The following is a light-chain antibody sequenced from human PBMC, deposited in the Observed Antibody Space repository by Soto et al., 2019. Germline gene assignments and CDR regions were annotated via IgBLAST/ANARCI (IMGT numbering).Light chain of an antibody. V-gene: IGKV3-11*01. CDR3: QQRADWPPIT. CDR2: DAS. Sequence: ETVLTQSPATLSLSPGERATLSCRASQSINYYLAWYQQKPGHAPRLLIYDASTRATGIPARFSGSGSGTDFTLTISSLEPEDFAVYYCQQRADWPPITFGQGTRLEIK. CDR1: QSINYY. J-gene: IGKJ5*01.